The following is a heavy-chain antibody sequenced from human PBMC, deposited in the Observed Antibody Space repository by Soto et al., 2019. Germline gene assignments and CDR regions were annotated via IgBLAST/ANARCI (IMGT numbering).Heavy chain of an antibody. V-gene: IGHV3-23*01. CDR3: ARDSGSYFYGMDV. D-gene: IGHD1-26*01. Sequence: GGSLRLSCAASGFTFSSYAMSWVRQAPGKGLEWVSGISGSGDSTYYADSVKGRFTISRDSAKNSLYLQMNSLRDEDTAVYYCARDSGSYFYGMDVWGQGTTVTVSS. J-gene: IGHJ6*02. CDR1: GFTFSSYA. CDR2: ISGSGDST.